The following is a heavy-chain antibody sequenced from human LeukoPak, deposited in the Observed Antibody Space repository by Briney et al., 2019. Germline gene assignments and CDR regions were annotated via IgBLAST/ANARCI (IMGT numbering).Heavy chain of an antibody. D-gene: IGHD3-22*01. CDR2: ISGSGGST. V-gene: IGHV3-23*01. J-gene: IGHJ4*02. CDR3: AKGSRDRDYYDSSGYYHDY. Sequence: PGGSLRLSCAASGFTFSSYAMSWVRQAPGKGLEWVSAISGSGGSTYYADPVKGRFTISRDNSKKTLYLQMNSLRAEDTAVDFCAKGSRDRDYYDSSGYYHDYWGQGTLVTVSS. CDR1: GFTFSSYA.